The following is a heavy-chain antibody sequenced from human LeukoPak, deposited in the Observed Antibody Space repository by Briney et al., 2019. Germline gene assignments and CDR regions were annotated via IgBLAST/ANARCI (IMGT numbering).Heavy chain of an antibody. V-gene: IGHV3-66*01. Sequence: GRSLRLSCAASVYTVSSSYKSWVREDRGKGLEWVSDIYSGGSTCYADSVKGRFTISRDNSKNTLYLQMNSLRAEDMAVYDCARGLTVGGYSYGYYFDYWGQGTLVTVSS. CDR3: ARGLTVGGYSYGYYFDY. D-gene: IGHD5-18*01. CDR1: VYTVSSSY. J-gene: IGHJ4*02. CDR2: IYSGGST.